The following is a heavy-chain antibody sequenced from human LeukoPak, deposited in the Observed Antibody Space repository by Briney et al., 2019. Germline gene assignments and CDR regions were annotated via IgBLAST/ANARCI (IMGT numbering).Heavy chain of an antibody. J-gene: IGHJ4*02. CDR3: ARDWSPVVVFLGY. V-gene: IGHV1-46*01. D-gene: IGHD2-15*01. CDR1: GYAFTNYY. Sequence: ASVKVSCKASGYAFTNYYMSWVRQAPGQGPEWMGAIDPSSGETQFAPKFEGRVTVTADTSTRTVYMEMSSLRSDDTAMYYCARDWSPVVVFLGYWGQGTLVTVSS. CDR2: IDPSSGET.